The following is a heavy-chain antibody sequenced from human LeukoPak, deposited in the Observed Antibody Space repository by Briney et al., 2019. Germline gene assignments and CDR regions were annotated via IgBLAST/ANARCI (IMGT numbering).Heavy chain of an antibody. J-gene: IGHJ4*02. D-gene: IGHD1-26*01. V-gene: IGHV3-73*01. CDR3: ARTRGRGSYPPRGY. CDR2: IRSKANSYAT. Sequence: GGSLKLSCAPSGFTFSGSPMHCVRESSGKGLEWVGRIRSKANSYATAYAASVKGRFTISRDDSKNTAYLRMNSLKTEDTAVYYCARTRGRGSYPPRGYWGQGTLVTVSS. CDR1: GFTFSGSP.